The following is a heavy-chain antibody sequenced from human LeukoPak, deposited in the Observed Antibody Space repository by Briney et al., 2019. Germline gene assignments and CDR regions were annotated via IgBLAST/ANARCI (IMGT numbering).Heavy chain of an antibody. CDR3: ARDSSFDFWSGYYGVANFDC. V-gene: IGHV1-18*01. J-gene: IGHJ4*02. D-gene: IGHD3-3*01. Sequence: GASVKVSCKASGGTFSSYAISWVRQAPGQGLEWMGWISAYNGNTNYAQKLQGRVTMTTDTSTSTAYMELRSLRSDDTAVYYCARDSSFDFWSGYYGVANFDCWGQGTLVTVSS. CDR2: ISAYNGNT. CDR1: GGTFSSYA.